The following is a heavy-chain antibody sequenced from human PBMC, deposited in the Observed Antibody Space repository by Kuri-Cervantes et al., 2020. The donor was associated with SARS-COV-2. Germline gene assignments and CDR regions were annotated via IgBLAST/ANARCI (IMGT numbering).Heavy chain of an antibody. D-gene: IGHD6-19*01. CDR1: GGSISSYY. CDR3: ARFGIAVARSVDY. J-gene: IGHJ4*02. CDR2: IYHSGST. V-gene: IGHV4-38-2*02. Sequence: SETLSLTCTVSGGSISSYYWGWIRQPPGKGLEWIGSIYHSGSTYYNPSLKSRVTISVDTSKNQFSLKLSSVTAADTAVYYCARFGIAVARSVDYWGQGTLVTVSS.